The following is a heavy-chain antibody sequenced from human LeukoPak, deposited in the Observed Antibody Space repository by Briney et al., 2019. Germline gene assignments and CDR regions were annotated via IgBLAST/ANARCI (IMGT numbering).Heavy chain of an antibody. D-gene: IGHD1-26*01. CDR1: GFTFSSYA. V-gene: IGHV3-23*01. Sequence: PVGSLRLSCAASGFTFSSYAMNSVRQAPGKGLEWVSIISNNGGTTYFADSLKGRFTISRDNSKNTLYLQMNSLRAEDTAVYYCAKDYLSGSYGCFEFWGQGTLVTVSS. CDR3: AKDYLSGSYGCFEF. J-gene: IGHJ4*02. CDR2: ISNNGGTT.